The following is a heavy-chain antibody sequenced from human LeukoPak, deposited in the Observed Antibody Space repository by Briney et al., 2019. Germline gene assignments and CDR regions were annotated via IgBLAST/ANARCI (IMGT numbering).Heavy chain of an antibody. CDR3: AKSAVTSSLILEDS. V-gene: IGHV3-30*18. CDR1: GFTFRSYG. D-gene: IGHD3-3*01. CDR2: ISYDGSNK. Sequence: GSLRLSCAASGFTFRSYGMHWVRQAPGKGLEWVAVISYDGSNKFYADSVKGRFTIYRDNSKNTVYLQMNSLRDEDTAVYYCAKSAVTSSLILEDSWGQGTLVTVSS. J-gene: IGHJ4*02.